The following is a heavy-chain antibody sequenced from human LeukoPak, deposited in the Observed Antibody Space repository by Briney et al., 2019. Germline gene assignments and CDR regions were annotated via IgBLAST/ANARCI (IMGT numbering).Heavy chain of an antibody. V-gene: IGHV1-69*06. CDR2: IIPIFGTA. J-gene: IGHJ4*02. CDR1: GGTFSSYA. Sequence: SVKVSCEASGGTFSSYAISWVRQAPGQGLEWMGGIIPIFGTANYAQKFQGRVTITADKSTSTAYMELSSLRSEDTAVYYCARSLYSSGWLADYWGQGTLVTVSS. D-gene: IGHD6-19*01. CDR3: ARSLYSSGWLADY.